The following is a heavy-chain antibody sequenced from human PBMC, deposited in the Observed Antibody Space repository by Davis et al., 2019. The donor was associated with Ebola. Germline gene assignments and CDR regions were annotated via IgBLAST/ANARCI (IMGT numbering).Heavy chain of an antibody. D-gene: IGHD2-8*02. V-gene: IGHV3-30-3*01. J-gene: IGHJ6*02. CDR1: GFTFSSYA. CDR3: ARAGYCTGGVCYYYYYGMDV. CDR2: ISYDGSNK. Sequence: GGSLRLSCAASGFTFSSYAMHWVRQAPGKGLEWVAVISYDGSNKYYADSVKGRFTISRDNAKNTLYLQMNSLRAEDTAVYYCARAGYCTGGVCYYYYYGMDVWGQGTTVTVSS.